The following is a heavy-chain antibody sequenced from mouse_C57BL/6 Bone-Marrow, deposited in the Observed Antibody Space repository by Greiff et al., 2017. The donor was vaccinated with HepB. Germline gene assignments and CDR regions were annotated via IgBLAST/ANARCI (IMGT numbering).Heavy chain of an antibody. CDR3: TNGNPYYYAMDY. J-gene: IGHJ4*01. Sequence: VQLQQSGAELVRPGASVKLSCTASGFNIKDDYMHWVKQRPEQGLEWIGWIDPENGDTEYASKFQGKANITADTSSNTAYLQLSSLTSEDTAVYYCTNGNPYYYAMDYWGQGTSVTVSS. CDR1: GFNIKDDY. CDR2: IDPENGDT. V-gene: IGHV14-4*01. D-gene: IGHD2-1*01.